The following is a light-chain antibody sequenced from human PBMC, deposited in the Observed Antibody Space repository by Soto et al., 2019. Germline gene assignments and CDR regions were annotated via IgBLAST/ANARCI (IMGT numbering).Light chain of an antibody. CDR2: GGF. CDR3: QQYDTWPT. CDR1: QSVSNN. J-gene: IGKJ3*01. V-gene: IGKV3-15*01. Sequence: EIVMTQTPVTLSVSPGERATLSCWASQSVSNNLAWYQQKPGQAPRLLIYGGFIRATGIPARFSGSGSGTEFTLTISSLQSEDFAVYYCQQYDTWPTFSPGTKVDIK.